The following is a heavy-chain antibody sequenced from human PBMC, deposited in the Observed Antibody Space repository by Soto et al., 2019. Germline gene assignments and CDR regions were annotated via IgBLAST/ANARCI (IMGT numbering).Heavy chain of an antibody. CDR1: GGSISSGGYY. CDR3: ARTASLDDYSMRVYFDY. J-gene: IGHJ4*02. Sequence: SETLSLTCTVSGGSISSGGYYWSWIRQHPGKGLEWIGYIYYSGSTYYNPSLKSRVTISVDTSKNQFSLKLSSVTAADTAVYYCARTASLDDYSMRVYFDYWGQGTLITVSS. CDR2: IYYSGST. D-gene: IGHD4-4*01. V-gene: IGHV4-31*03.